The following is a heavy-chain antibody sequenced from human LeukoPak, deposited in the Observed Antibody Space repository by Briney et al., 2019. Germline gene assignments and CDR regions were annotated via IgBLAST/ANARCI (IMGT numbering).Heavy chain of an antibody. CDR2: INSDGSSA. Sequence: GSLRLSCAASGFTFSYYWMHWVRQAPGKGLVWVSRINSDGSSAGYADSVKGRFTISRDNAKNTLYLQMNSLRAEDTAVYYCAREDGYDPFEYWGQGTLVTVSS. CDR1: GFTFSYYW. D-gene: IGHD5-12*01. CDR3: AREDGYDPFEY. J-gene: IGHJ4*02. V-gene: IGHV3-74*01.